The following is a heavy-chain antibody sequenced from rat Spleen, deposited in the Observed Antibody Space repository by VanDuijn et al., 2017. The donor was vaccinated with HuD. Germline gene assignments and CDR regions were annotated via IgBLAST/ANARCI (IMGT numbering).Heavy chain of an antibody. D-gene: IGHD4-3*01. V-gene: IGHV5-25*01. Sequence: EVQLVESGGGLVQPGRSMKLSCAVSGFTFSNYYMAWVRQAPTKGLEWVASISIGGRNTYYRDSVKGRFTISRDNAKSTLYLQMDSLRSEDTATYYCARHNSGYGVMDAWGQGASVTVSS. J-gene: IGHJ4*01. CDR2: ISIGGRNT. CDR3: ARHNSGYGVMDA. CDR1: GFTFSNYY.